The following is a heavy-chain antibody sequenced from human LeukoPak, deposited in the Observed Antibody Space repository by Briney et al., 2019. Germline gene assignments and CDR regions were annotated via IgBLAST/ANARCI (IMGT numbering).Heavy chain of an antibody. CDR2: IYQSGGS. CDR3: ATVDNSGSYYLNY. V-gene: IGHV4-59*01. J-gene: IGHJ4*02. Sequence: SETLSLTCSVSGASISSYYYHWIRQAPGKGLEWIGYIYQSGGSNYNPSLRSPVTISIDTSKNQIPLRMTSVTAADTAVYYCATVDNSGSYYLNYWGQGTLVTVSS. D-gene: IGHD3-10*01. CDR1: GASISSYY.